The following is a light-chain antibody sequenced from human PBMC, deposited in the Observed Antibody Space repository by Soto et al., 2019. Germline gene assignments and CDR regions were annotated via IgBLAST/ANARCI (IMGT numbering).Light chain of an antibody. J-gene: IGKJ5*01. V-gene: IGKV1-5*03. CDR1: QSISSR. Sequence: MPQSQTSVYRCVGEEFRFPWPASQSISSRLAWYPHKPEKAPKLLIYKASSLESGVPSSFTGSGSGKEFTLTVSSLQPDAFASSDCQFYNSYSITFGQGTRLEIK. CDR2: KAS. CDR3: QFYNSYSIT.